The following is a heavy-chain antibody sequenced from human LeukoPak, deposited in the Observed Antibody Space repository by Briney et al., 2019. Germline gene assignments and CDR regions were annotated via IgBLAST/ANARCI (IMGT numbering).Heavy chain of an antibody. Sequence: GASVKVSCKASGYTFTNYYMHWVQQAPGKGLEWMGRVDPADGGTIYAEKFQGRVTIIADTSTDTVYMELSSLRSEDTAVYYCATFIRGGFDPWGQGTLVTVSS. CDR1: GYTFTNYY. CDR3: ATFIRGGFDP. J-gene: IGHJ5*02. CDR2: VDPADGGT. V-gene: IGHV1-69-2*01. D-gene: IGHD3-10*01.